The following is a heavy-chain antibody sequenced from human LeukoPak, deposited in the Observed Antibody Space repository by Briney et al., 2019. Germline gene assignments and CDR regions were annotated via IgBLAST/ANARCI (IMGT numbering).Heavy chain of an antibody. D-gene: IGHD1-14*01. Sequence: YPSQTLSLTCTVSGGSIISGANYWSWIRQRPGRGLEWIGYIYSSGHTYHNPSLGSRVFLSVDTSKRQLSLKLTSVTAADTAVYYCARAPSVDWYKFQLWGQGTLVTVSS. CDR3: ARAPSVDWYKFQL. J-gene: IGHJ1*01. CDR2: IYSSGHT. CDR1: GGSIISGANY. V-gene: IGHV4-31*03.